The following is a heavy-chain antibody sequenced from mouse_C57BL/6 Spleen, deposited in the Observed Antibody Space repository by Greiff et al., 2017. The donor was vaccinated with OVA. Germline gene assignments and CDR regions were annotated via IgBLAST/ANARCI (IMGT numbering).Heavy chain of an antibody. D-gene: IGHD2-1*01. CDR1: GYTFTEYT. CDR2: FYPGSGSI. J-gene: IGHJ2*01. CDR3: ARHEDQGSYGNYFDY. V-gene: IGHV1-62-2*01. Sequence: QVQLKESGAELVKPGASVKLSCKASGYTFTEYTIHWVKQRSGQGLEWIGWFYPGSGSIKYNEKFKDKATLTADKSSSTVYMELSRLTSEDSAVYFCARHEDQGSYGNYFDYWGQGTTLTVSS.